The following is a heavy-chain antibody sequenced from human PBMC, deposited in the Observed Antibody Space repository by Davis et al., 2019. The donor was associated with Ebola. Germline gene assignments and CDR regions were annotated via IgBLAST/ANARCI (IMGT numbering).Heavy chain of an antibody. V-gene: IGHV4-59*12. CDR1: GGSISRYY. CDR2: IYYSGST. CDR3: ARWGIVGATTFIYYYYGMDV. D-gene: IGHD1-26*01. J-gene: IGHJ6*02. Sequence: MPSETLSLTCTVSGGSISRYYWSWIRQPPGKGLEWIGYIYYSGSTNYNPSLKSRVTISVDTSKNQFSLKLSSVTAADTAVYYCARWGIVGATTFIYYYYGMDVWGQGTTVTVSS.